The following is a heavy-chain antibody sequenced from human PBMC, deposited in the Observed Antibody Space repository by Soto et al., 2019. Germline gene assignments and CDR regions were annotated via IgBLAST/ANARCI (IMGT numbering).Heavy chain of an antibody. Sequence: QVQLQESGPGLVKPSQTLSLTCTVSGGSISGGGYYWSWIRQPPGKGLEWLGYISDSGSTYYNPSLESRIARSLDTSKNQFSLKLTSGTAADTAVYYCARAPSFFDSWGQGPLVTVSS. V-gene: IGHV4-30-4*01. D-gene: IGHD3-16*02. CDR1: GGSISGGGYY. J-gene: IGHJ4*02. CDR3: ARAPSFFDS. CDR2: ISDSGST.